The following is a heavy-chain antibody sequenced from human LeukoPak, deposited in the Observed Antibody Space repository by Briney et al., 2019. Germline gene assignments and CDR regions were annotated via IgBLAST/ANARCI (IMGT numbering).Heavy chain of an antibody. Sequence: GGSLRLSCAASGFTFSSYWMSWVRQAPGKGLEWVANIKQDGSEKYYVDSVKGRFTISRDNAKNSLYLQMNSLRAEDTAVYYCARGSGSPGAYYYYHMDVWGKGTTVTVSS. V-gene: IGHV3-7*01. D-gene: IGHD1-26*01. J-gene: IGHJ6*03. CDR3: ARGSGSPGAYYYYHMDV. CDR1: GFTFSSYW. CDR2: IKQDGSEK.